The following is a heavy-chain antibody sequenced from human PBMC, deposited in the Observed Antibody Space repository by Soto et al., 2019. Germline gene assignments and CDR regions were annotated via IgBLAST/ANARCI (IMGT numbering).Heavy chain of an antibody. V-gene: IGHV3-74*01. CDR2: INSDGSST. J-gene: IGHJ4*02. CDR3: ARDFEY. Sequence: EVQLVESGGGLVQPGGSLRLSCEASGFTFSTFWMHWVRQAPGKGLVWVLRINSDGSSTYYADSVKGRVTISRDNAKNTLYLQVNSLRPEDTAVYYCARDFEYWGQGTLVTVSS. CDR1: GFTFSTFW.